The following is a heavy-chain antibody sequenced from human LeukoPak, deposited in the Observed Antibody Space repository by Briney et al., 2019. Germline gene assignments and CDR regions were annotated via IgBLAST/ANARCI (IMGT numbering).Heavy chain of an antibody. CDR3: VEDIGSGSYRYGGYFDY. D-gene: IGHD1-26*01. Sequence: GRSLRLSCAASGFPFDDKAMHWVRQAPGKGLEWVAGISRNSDSTGYADSVKGRFTISRDNAKNSLYPQMNSLRAEDMALYYCVEDIGSGSYRYGGYFDYWGQGTLVTVSS. CDR2: ISRNSDST. J-gene: IGHJ4*02. CDR1: GFPFDDKA. V-gene: IGHV3-9*03.